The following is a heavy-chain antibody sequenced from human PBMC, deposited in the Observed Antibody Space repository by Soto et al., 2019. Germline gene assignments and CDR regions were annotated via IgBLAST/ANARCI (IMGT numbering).Heavy chain of an antibody. CDR1: GGSISSGGYY. CDR2: IYYSGST. D-gene: IGHD3-3*01. J-gene: IGHJ6*02. V-gene: IGHV4-31*03. CDR3: ARISENTIFGVAHYGMDV. Sequence: LSLTCTVSGGSISSGGYYWSWIRQHPGKGLEWIGYIYYSGSTYYNPSLKSRVTISVDTSKNQFSLKLSSVTAADTAVYYCARISENTIFGVAHYGMDVWGQGTTVTVSS.